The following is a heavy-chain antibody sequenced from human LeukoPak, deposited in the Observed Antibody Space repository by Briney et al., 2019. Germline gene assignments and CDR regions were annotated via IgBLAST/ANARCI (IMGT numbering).Heavy chain of an antibody. CDR2: IRPGDGST. V-gene: IGHV1-46*01. CDR3: ARVEGSAATMGD. J-gene: IGHJ4*02. CDR1: GYTFTRYY. D-gene: IGHD6-25*01. Sequence: ASVKVSCKTSGYTFTRYYIHWVRQAPGQGLDWMGLIRPGDGSTLDAQKFQGRVAMTRDTSTSTVYMELSSLRSEDTAVYFCARVEGSAATMGDWGQGTLVTVSS.